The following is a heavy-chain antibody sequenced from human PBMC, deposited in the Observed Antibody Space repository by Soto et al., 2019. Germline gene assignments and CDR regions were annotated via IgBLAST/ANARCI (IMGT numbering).Heavy chain of an antibody. V-gene: IGHV1-46*01. CDR2: INPSGGST. CDR1: GYTFTTYY. Sequence: ASVKVSCKTSGYTFTTYYMHWVRRAPGQGLEWMGMINPSGGSTSYAQKFQGRVTITRDTSTRTIYMELSSLRRDDTAIYYCARRGYNYANMDVWGQGTTVTVSS. D-gene: IGHD5-18*01. J-gene: IGHJ6*02. CDR3: ARRGYNYANMDV.